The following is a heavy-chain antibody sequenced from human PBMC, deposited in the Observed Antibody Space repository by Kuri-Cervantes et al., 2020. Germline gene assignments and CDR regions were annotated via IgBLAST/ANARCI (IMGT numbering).Heavy chain of an antibody. CDR1: GFTFSSYS. J-gene: IGHJ4*02. CDR3: AREVSDSDFTCIVGANALDY. V-gene: IGHV3-21*01. Sequence: GEALKISCAASGFTFSSYSMNWGRQAPGKGLEWVSYISSSGSYIYFADSLKGRFTISRDNAKNSLYLQMNSLRAEDTAVYYCAREVSDSDFTCIVGANALDYWGQGTLVTVSS. CDR2: ISSSGSYI. D-gene: IGHD1-26*01.